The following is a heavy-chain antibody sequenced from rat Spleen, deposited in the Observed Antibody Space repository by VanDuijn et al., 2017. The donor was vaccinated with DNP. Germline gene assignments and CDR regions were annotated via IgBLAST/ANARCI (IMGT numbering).Heavy chain of an antibody. CDR3: ARWSSSHWCFDF. Sequence: EVQLQESGPGLVRPSQSLSLICSVTDYSITSNYWGWIRMFPGNKMEWIGHISYSGFTTYNPSLKSRISITRDTSKNQFFLQLNSVTTEDTATYYCARWSSSHWCFDFWGPGTMVTVSS. D-gene: IGHD1-2*01. CDR1: DYSITSNY. J-gene: IGHJ1*01. CDR2: ISYSGFT. V-gene: IGHV3-1*01.